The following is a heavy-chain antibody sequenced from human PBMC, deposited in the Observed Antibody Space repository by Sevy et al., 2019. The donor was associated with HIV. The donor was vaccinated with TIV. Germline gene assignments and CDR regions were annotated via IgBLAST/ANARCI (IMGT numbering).Heavy chain of an antibody. Sequence: ASVKVSCNASGGTFSSYAISWVRQAPGQGLEWMGGIIPIFGTANYAQKFQGRVTITADESTSTAYMELSSLRSEDTAVYYCARAPFGSGSPRAYYYYGMDVWGQGTTVTVSS. CDR3: ARAPFGSGSPRAYYYYGMDV. D-gene: IGHD3-10*01. CDR2: IIPIFGTA. J-gene: IGHJ6*02. V-gene: IGHV1-69*13. CDR1: GGTFSSYA.